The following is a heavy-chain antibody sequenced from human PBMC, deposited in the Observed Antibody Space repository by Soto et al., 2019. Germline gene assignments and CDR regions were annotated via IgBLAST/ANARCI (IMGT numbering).Heavy chain of an antibody. CDR1: GYTFTSYA. V-gene: IGHV1-3*01. D-gene: IGHD3-22*01. J-gene: IGHJ4*02. CDR3: ARGSYDSSGYGYYFDY. Sequence: GASVKVSCKASGYTFTSYAMRWVRQAPGQRLEWMGWINAGIGNTKYSQKFQDRVTITRDTSASTAYMELSSLRSEDTAVYYCARGSYDSSGYGYYFDYWGQGTLVTVSS. CDR2: INAGIGNT.